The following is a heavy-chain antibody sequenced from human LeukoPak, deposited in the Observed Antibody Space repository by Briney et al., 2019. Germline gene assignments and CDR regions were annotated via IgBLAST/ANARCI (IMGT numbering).Heavy chain of an antibody. J-gene: IGHJ4*02. V-gene: IGHV3-21*04. D-gene: IGHD3-22*01. CDR1: GFTFSNYN. Sequence: PGGSLRLSCAASGFTFSNYNMNWVRQAPGKAMEWVSSITSSGTCIFYADSVKGRFTISRDNAKNSLYLQMNSLRAEDTALYYCARDRRLVGSYDSSGYFDYWGQGTLVTVSS. CDR2: ITSSGTCI. CDR3: ARDRRLVGSYDSSGYFDY.